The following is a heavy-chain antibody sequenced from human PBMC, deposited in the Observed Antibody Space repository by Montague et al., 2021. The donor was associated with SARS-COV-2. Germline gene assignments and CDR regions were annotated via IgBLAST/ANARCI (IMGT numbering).Heavy chain of an antibody. CDR1: GGSLSSDS. Sequence: SETLSLTCTVSGGSLSSDSWSWIREPPGKGQERIGNISYSGSRNSNYYLKSRVTITVDPSKNKYPLNLSSATAADTAFYYYARHVPESLTHFHHWGQGSLVTVSS. V-gene: IGHV4-59*08. J-gene: IGHJ1*01. CDR3: ARHVPESLTHFHH. D-gene: IGHD3-9*01. CDR2: ISYSGSR.